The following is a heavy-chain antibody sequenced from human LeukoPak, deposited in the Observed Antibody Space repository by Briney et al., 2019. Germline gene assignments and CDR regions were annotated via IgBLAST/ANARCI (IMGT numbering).Heavy chain of an antibody. Sequence: PSETLSLTCTVSGGSISSGDYYWSWIRQPPGKGLEWIWYIYYSGSTYYNPSLKSRVTITVDTSKNQFSLKLSSGTAADTAVYYCARGSGPRYCSSTSCPTDYWGQGTLVTVSS. D-gene: IGHD2-2*01. V-gene: IGHV4-30-4*08. CDR1: GGSISSGDYY. J-gene: IGHJ4*02. CDR2: IYYSGST. CDR3: ARGSGPRYCSSTSCPTDY.